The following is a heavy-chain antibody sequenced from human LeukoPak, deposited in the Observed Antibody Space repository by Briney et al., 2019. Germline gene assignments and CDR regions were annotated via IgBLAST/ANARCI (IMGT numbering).Heavy chain of an antibody. CDR3: TTRVLWFGEFQRYYMDV. CDR2: ISYDGSNK. V-gene: IGHV3-30*04. CDR1: GFTFSSYA. J-gene: IGHJ6*03. Sequence: GRSLRLSCAASGFTFSSYAMHWVRQAPGKGLEWVAVISYDGSNKYYADSVKGRFTISRDNSKNTLYLQMNSLKTEDTAVYYCTTRVLWFGEFQRYYMDVWGKGTTVTVSS. D-gene: IGHD3-10*01.